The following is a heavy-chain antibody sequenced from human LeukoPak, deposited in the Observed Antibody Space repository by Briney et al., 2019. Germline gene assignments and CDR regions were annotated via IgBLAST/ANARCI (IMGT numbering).Heavy chain of an antibody. CDR1: GFTVSENY. CDR3: AGADASTWHGAKY. V-gene: IGHV3-66*01. Sequence: PGGSLRLSCAAPGFTVSENYMSWIRQAPGKGLEWVSPIYTGGTTYYADSVQDRFTISRDTSKNIVYLQMNSLSAEDTAVYYCAGADASTWHGAKYWGQGTLVTVSS. CDR2: IYTGGTT. D-gene: IGHD6-13*01. J-gene: IGHJ4*02.